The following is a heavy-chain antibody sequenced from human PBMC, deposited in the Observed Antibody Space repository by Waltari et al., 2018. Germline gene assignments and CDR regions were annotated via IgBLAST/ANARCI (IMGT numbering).Heavy chain of an antibody. D-gene: IGHD3-10*01. CDR1: GGSISSYY. V-gene: IGHV4-59*01. CDR2: ISYSGNT. CDR3: ARAGGFGSGSTT. Sequence: QVQLQESGPGLVKPSETLSLTCFVSGGSISSYYWRWIRQPPGKGLEWIGYISYSGNTNDNPSLKSRVTISVDTSKNQFSLSLSAVTAADTAVYYCARAGGFGSGSTTWGQGTLVTVSS. J-gene: IGHJ5*02.